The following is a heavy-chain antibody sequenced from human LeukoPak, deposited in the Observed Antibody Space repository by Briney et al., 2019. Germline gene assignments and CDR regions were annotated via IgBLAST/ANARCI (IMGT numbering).Heavy chain of an antibody. Sequence: GESLKIFCKGSGYRFSTYCIAWVRQMPGKGLEWMGIIYPDDSDTRYSPSFQGQVTISADKSVSTAYLQWSSLKASDTAMYYCARPNITSYYDSRGNDAFDVWGQGTMVTVSS. CDR3: ARPNITSYYDSRGNDAFDV. V-gene: IGHV5-51*01. CDR1: GYRFSTYC. CDR2: IYPDDSDT. J-gene: IGHJ3*01. D-gene: IGHD3-22*01.